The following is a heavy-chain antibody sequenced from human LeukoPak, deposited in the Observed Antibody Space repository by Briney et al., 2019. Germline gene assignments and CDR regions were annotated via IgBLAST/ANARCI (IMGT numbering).Heavy chain of an antibody. CDR2: INHSGST. CDR3: ARESPAGKGGFDC. V-gene: IGHV4-34*01. J-gene: IGHJ4*02. Sequence: KPSETLSLTCAVYGGSFSGYYWSWIRQPPGKGLEWIGEINHSGSTNYNPSLKSRVTISVDTSKNQFSLKLSSVTAADTAVYYCARESPAGKGGFDCWGQGTLVTVSS. D-gene: IGHD6-19*01. CDR1: GGSFSGYY.